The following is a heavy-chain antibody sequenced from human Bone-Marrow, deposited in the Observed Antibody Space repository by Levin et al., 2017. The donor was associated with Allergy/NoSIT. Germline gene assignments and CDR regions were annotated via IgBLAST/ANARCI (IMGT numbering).Heavy chain of an antibody. CDR2: IIPILGIA. CDR3: ARGLYYDSSGQKAFDI. J-gene: IGHJ3*02. CDR1: GGTFSSYT. Sequence: SVKVSCKASGGTFSSYTISWVRQAPGQGLEWMGRIIPILGIANYAQKFQGRVTITADKSTSTAYMELSSLRSEDTAVYYCARGLYYDSSGQKAFDIWGQGTMVTVSS. D-gene: IGHD3-22*01. V-gene: IGHV1-69*02.